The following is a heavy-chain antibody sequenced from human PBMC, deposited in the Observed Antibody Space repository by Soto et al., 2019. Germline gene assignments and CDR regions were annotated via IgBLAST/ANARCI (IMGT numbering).Heavy chain of an antibody. Sequence: SETLSLTCAVSGGSFNYYYWNWIRQPPGKGLEWIGHVYYTGRTNYNPSLKSRVTISMDSSKNQFSLKMSSVTTADTALYYCAGGDGYRISDYWGQGTRVTVSS. CDR2: VYYTGRT. V-gene: IGHV4-59*01. D-gene: IGHD2-21*01. CDR3: AGGDGYRISDY. J-gene: IGHJ4*02. CDR1: GGSFNYYY.